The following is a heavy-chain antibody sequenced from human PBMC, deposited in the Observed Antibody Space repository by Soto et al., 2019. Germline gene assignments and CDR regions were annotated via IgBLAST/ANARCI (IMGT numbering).Heavy chain of an antibody. J-gene: IGHJ4*02. V-gene: IGHV3-21*06. CDR1: GLTFTRYG. CDR3: ARESEDLTSNFDY. CDR2: ISSTTNYI. Sequence: GGPLRLSCAGAGLTFTRYGMNCVRQVPGKGLEWVSSISSTTNYIYYGDSMKGRFTISRDNAKNSLYLEMNSLRAEDTAVYYCARESEDLTSNFDYWGQGTLVTVSS.